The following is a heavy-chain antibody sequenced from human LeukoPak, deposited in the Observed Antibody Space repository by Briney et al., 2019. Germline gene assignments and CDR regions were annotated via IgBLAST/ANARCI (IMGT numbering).Heavy chain of an antibody. J-gene: IGHJ4*02. D-gene: IGHD6-19*01. Sequence: GGSLRLSCAASGFAFSSFWMSWVRQVPGKGLEWVANINQDGREKNYVDSVKGRFTIFRDNAKNSLYLQMNSLRVEDTAVFYCTRGSGWYPDYWGQGTLVTVSS. CDR2: INQDGREK. V-gene: IGHV3-7*04. CDR3: TRGSGWYPDY. CDR1: GFAFSSFW.